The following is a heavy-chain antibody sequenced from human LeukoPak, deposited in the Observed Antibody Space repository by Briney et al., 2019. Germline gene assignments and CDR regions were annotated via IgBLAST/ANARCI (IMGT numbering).Heavy chain of an antibody. CDR3: VKDRVSGAVVVAATLHY. D-gene: IGHD2-15*01. J-gene: IGHJ4*02. V-gene: IGHV3-64D*06. Sequence: PGGSLRLSCSASGFTFSSYAMHWVRQAPGKGLEYVSAISSNGGSTYYADSVKGRFTISRDNSKNTLYLQMSSLRAEDTAVYYCVKDRVSGAVVVAATLHYWGQGTLVTVSS. CDR2: ISSNGGST. CDR1: GFTFSSYA.